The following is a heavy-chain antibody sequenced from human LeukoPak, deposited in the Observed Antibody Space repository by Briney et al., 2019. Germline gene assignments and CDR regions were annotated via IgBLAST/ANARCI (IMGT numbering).Heavy chain of an antibody. CDR1: GYTFTSYG. CDR3: ARARYGDYAFDY. Sequence: ASVKVSCKASGYTFTSYGISWVRQAPGQGLEWMGWISAYNGNTNCAQKFQGRVTMTRSTSISTAYMELSSLRSEDAAVYYCARARYGDYAFDYWGQGTLVTVSS. V-gene: IGHV1-18*01. D-gene: IGHD4-17*01. J-gene: IGHJ4*02. CDR2: ISAYNGNT.